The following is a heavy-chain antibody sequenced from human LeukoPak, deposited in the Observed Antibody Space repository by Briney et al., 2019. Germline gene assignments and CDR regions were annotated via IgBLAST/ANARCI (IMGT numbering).Heavy chain of an antibody. CDR2: ISGSGGST. CDR1: GFTFSSYA. CDR3: ARGRDYDYVWGSYRPNWFDP. D-gene: IGHD3-16*02. J-gene: IGHJ5*02. V-gene: IGHV3-23*01. Sequence: GGSLRLSCAASGFTFSSYAMSWVRQAPGKGLEWVSAISGSGGSTYYADSVKGRFTISRDNSKNTLYLQMNSLRAEDTAVYYCARGRDYDYVWGSYRPNWFDPWGQGTLVTVSS.